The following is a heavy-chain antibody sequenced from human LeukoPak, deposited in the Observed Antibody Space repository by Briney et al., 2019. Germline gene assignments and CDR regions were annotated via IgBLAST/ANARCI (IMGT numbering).Heavy chain of an antibody. J-gene: IGHJ4*02. CDR2: ISGSSGII. Sequence: GGSLRLSCAASGFTFNTYTMNWVRQAPGKGLEWVSYISGSSGIIDYADSVRGRFTISRDNAKNSLYLQMNSLRAEDTAVYYCARDRVGATDYFDYWGQGTLVTVSS. D-gene: IGHD1-26*01. V-gene: IGHV3-48*01. CDR3: ARDRVGATDYFDY. CDR1: GFTFNTYT.